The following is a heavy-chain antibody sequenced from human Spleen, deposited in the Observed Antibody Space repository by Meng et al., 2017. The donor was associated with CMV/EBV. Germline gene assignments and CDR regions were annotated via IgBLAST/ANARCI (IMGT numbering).Heavy chain of an antibody. CDR2: ISSSGSAI. J-gene: IGHJ4*02. Sequence: GESLKISCAASTFTFSHYEMNWVRQAPGKGLEWISYISSSGSAIYYADSVKGRFTISRDNAKNSLYLQMNSLRAEDTAVYYCARVWSSGNWGQGTLVTVSS. V-gene: IGHV3-48*03. D-gene: IGHD6-19*01. CDR1: TFTFSHYE. CDR3: ARVWSSGN.